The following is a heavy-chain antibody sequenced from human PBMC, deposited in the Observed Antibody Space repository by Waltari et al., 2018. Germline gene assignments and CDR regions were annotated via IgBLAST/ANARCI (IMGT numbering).Heavy chain of an antibody. V-gene: IGHV3-21*01. J-gene: IGHJ4*02. CDR3: VRENCSVTSCFKHFDY. CDR1: GLSFGTYN. D-gene: IGHD2-2*01. Sequence: EGQLVESGGGLVKPGGSLRLSCAASGLSFGTYNMNWVRQAPGKGLEWGSYIRSSSAYKYYADAVKGRCAISRDNAKNLLFLQMNSLRADDTAVYYCVRENCSVTSCFKHFDYWGRGILVTVSS. CDR2: IRSSSAYK.